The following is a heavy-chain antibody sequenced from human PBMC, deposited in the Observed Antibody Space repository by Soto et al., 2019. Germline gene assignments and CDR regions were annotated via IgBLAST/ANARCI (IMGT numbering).Heavy chain of an antibody. V-gene: IGHV4-59*01. Sequence: PSETLSLTCTVSGGSISSYYWSWIRQPQGKGLEWIGYIYYSGSTNYNPSLKSRVTISVDTSKNQFSLKLSSVTAADTAVYYCAKVVSGGSIRYYFDYWGQGTLVTVSS. D-gene: IGHD2-15*01. CDR1: GGSISSYY. CDR2: IYYSGST. J-gene: IGHJ4*02. CDR3: AKVVSGGSIRYYFDY.